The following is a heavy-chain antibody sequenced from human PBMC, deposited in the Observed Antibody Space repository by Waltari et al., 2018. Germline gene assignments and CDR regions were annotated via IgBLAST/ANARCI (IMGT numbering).Heavy chain of an antibody. CDR3: ARHGDFCFDY. V-gene: IGHV3-7*01. D-gene: IGHD4-17*01. Sequence: EVQVVESGGDLVKPGGSLRLSCAASGFTFSDYWMGWVRQAPGKGLEWVANIKKDASTRYYGDSVKGRFTISRDNAKNSLYLEMNSLTAEDTAVYYCARHGDFCFDYWGQGILVTVSS. CDR1: GFTFSDYW. J-gene: IGHJ4*02. CDR2: IKKDASTR.